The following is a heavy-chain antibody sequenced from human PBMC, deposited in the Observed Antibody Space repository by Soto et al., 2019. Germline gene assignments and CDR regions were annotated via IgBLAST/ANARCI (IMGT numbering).Heavy chain of an antibody. CDR3: VGVGRNVFWSGYYPVGGMDV. D-gene: IGHD3-3*01. Sequence: EVQLLESGGGLVQPGGSLRLSCAASGFTFSSYAMSWVRQAPGKGLEWVSAVSGSGGSTYYAESEKGRFTISRDNSKNTLYRQMNSLRAEDTAVYYCVGVGRNVFWSGYYPVGGMDVWGQGTTVTVSS. V-gene: IGHV3-23*01. CDR1: GFTFSSYA. J-gene: IGHJ6*02. CDR2: VSGSGGST.